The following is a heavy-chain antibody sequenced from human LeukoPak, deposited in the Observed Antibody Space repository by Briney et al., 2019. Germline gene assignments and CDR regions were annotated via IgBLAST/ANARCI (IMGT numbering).Heavy chain of an antibody. D-gene: IGHD2-2*01. CDR2: VNAVGST. V-gene: IGHV4-4*08. Sequence: SETLSLTCAVSGGSLSGYYWNWIRQPPGKGLEWIGYVNAVGSTKYNPSLSSRLTISVDKSKNLFSLKLNSVTAADSAVYFCARRVPAASGGGFDYWGQGTLVAVSS. J-gene: IGHJ4*02. CDR3: ARRVPAASGGGFDY. CDR1: GGSLSGYY.